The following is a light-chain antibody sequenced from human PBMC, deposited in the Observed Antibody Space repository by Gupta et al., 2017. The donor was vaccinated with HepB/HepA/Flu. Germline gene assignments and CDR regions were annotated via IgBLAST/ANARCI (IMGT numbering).Light chain of an antibody. CDR2: NNN. Sequence: SSVLNQAPSVSAAPGQSAKIACGGDRIGNKDVHWYQQRPGQAPVVVIFNNNERPSGIAERVSGSNSGNTATITISRVGAGEEADYYCQVWESRDDGRGVFGGGTTLTVL. J-gene: IGLJ3*02. V-gene: IGLV3-21*02. CDR3: QVWESRDDGRGV. CDR1: RIGNKD.